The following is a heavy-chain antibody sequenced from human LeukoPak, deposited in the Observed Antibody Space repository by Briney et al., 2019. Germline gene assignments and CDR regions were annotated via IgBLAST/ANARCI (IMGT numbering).Heavy chain of an antibody. CDR1: GYTFTGYY. CDR2: INPNSGGT. D-gene: IGHD5-18*01. Sequence: ASVKVSCKASGYTFTGYYMHWVRQAPGQGLEWMGWINPNSGGTNYAQKFQGRVTMTRDTSISTAYMELSRLRSDDTAVYYWARGDTAMVIDYYYYGMDVWGQGTTVTVSS. CDR3: ARGDTAMVIDYYYYGMDV. V-gene: IGHV1-2*02. J-gene: IGHJ6*02.